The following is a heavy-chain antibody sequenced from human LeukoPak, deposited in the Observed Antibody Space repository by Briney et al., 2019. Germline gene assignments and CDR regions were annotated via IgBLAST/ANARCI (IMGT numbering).Heavy chain of an antibody. CDR2: INTNTGNP. CDR1: GYTFTSYA. Sequence: GASVKVSCKASGYTFTSYAMNWVRQAPGQGLEWMGWINTNTGNPTYAQGFTGRFVFSLDTSVSTAYLQISSLKAEDTAVYYCAKSYCTNGVWPGAWHYYYYMDVWGKGTTVTASS. D-gene: IGHD2-8*01. V-gene: IGHV7-4-1*02. J-gene: IGHJ6*03. CDR3: AKSYCTNGVWPGAWHYYYYMDV.